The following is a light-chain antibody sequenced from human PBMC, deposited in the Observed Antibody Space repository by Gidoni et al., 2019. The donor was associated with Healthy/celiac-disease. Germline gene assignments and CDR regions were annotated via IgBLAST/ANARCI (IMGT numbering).Light chain of an antibody. CDR1: SSDVGGYNY. CDR2: DVS. V-gene: IGLV2-14*03. Sequence: QSALTRPASVSGSPGQSITISCTGTSSDVGGYNYVSCYQQHPGKAPKLMIYDVSNRPSGVSNRFSGSKSGNTASLTISGLQAEDEADYYCSSYTSSSTLVVFGGGTKLTVL. J-gene: IGLJ2*01. CDR3: SSYTSSSTLVV.